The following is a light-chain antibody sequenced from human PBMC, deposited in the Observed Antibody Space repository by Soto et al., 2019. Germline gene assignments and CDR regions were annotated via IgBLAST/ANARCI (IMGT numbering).Light chain of an antibody. J-gene: IGLJ3*02. CDR3: SSYTRSSTRV. Sequence: QSVLTQPASVSGSPGQSITISCTGTSSDVGGYNYVCWYQQHPGNAPKLMIYEVSNRPSGVSNRFSRSQSGNTASLTSTGLQAEVEADYYCSSYTRSSTRVFGGGTQLTVL. V-gene: IGLV2-14*01. CDR2: EVS. CDR1: SSDVGGYNY.